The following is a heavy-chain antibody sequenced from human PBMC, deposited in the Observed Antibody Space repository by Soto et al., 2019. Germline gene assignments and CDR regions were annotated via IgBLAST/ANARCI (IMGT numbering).Heavy chain of an antibody. CDR1: GFTFSDYY. V-gene: IGHV3-11*01. Sequence: QVQLVESGGGLVKPGGSLRLSCAASGFTFSDYYMSWIRQAPGKGLEWVSYISSSGSTIYYADSVKGRFTISRDNAKNSLYLQMNSLRAEDTAVYYCARDPITVVRGVHWYYYYGMDVWGQGTTVTVSS. D-gene: IGHD3-10*01. CDR3: ARDPITVVRGVHWYYYYGMDV. J-gene: IGHJ6*02. CDR2: ISSSGSTI.